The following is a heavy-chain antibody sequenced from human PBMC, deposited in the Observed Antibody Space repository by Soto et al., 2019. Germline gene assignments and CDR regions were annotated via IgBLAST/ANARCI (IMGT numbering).Heavy chain of an antibody. J-gene: IGHJ6*02. D-gene: IGHD1-26*01. Sequence: QVQLVQSGAEVKKPGASVKLSCKASGYTFTNYYMHWVRQAPRQWLEWMGIINPSGGITSYAQKSQGRVTMTSDTSTSTVYMELSSLRSEDTAVYYCARGDGRGSSGFYYYYGMDVWGHGTTVTVSS. CDR2: INPSGGIT. CDR3: ARGDGRGSSGFYYYYGMDV. V-gene: IGHV1-46*01. CDR1: GYTFTNYY.